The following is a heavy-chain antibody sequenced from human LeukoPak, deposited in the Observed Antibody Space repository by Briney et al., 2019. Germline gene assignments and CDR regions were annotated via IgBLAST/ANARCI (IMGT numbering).Heavy chain of an antibody. J-gene: IGHJ6*02. CDR3: AKHSVLRSYYGMDV. V-gene: IGHV3-30*18. Sequence: GGSLRLSCAPSGLTFSSYGMRGVRQAPGKGLEWVAVISYDGSNKYYADSVKGRSTISRNNSKNTLYLQMNSLRAEDTAVYYCAKHSVLRSYYGMDVWGQGTTVTVSS. CDR2: ISYDGSNK. D-gene: IGHD5/OR15-5a*01. CDR1: GLTFSSYG.